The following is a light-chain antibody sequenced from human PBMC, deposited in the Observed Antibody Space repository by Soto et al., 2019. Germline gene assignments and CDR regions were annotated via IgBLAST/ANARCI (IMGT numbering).Light chain of an antibody. CDR2: DAS. J-gene: IGKJ3*01. Sequence: EIVLTQSPGTLSLSPGERATLSCRASQRFSRNYLAWYQQKPGQAPRLLIYDASSRATGIPDRFSGSGSGTDFTLTISRLEPEDFAVYYCQQYGSSHPFTFGPGTKVDV. CDR3: QQYGSSHPFT. CDR1: QRFSRNY. V-gene: IGKV3-20*01.